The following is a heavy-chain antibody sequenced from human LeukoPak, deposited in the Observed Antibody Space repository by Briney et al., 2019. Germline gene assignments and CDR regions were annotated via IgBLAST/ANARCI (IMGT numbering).Heavy chain of an antibody. CDR3: ARSGELSEFDY. D-gene: IGHD3-10*01. J-gene: IGHJ4*02. CDR2: IKQDGNEK. V-gene: IGHV3-7*01. CDR1: GFTFSSYW. Sequence: GGSLRLSCAASGFTFSSYWMSWVRQAPGKGLEWVANIKQDGNEKYYVDSVKGRFTISRDNAKNSLYLQMNSLRAEDTAVYYCARSGELSEFDYWGQGTLVTVSS.